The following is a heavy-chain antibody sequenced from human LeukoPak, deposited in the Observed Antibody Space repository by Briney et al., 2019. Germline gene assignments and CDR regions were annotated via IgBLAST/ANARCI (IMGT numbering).Heavy chain of an antibody. CDR1: GFTFSNYA. Sequence: GGSLRLSGAASGFTFSNYAMSWVRQAPGKGLEWVSYISSGDNTIYYADSVKGRFTMSRDNAKNSLYLQMNSLRAEDTAVYYCARVMGNYATDYWGQGTLVTVSS. CDR3: ARVMGNYATDY. J-gene: IGHJ4*02. D-gene: IGHD1-7*01. V-gene: IGHV3-11*04. CDR2: ISSGDNTI.